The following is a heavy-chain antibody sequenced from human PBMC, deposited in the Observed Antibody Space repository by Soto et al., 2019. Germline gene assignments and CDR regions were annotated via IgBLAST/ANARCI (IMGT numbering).Heavy chain of an antibody. CDR3: ATELSSYYGMDV. V-gene: IGHV4-59*01. D-gene: IGHD1-7*01. Sequence: SETLSLTCTVSGGSISGSYWSWIRQPPGKGLKWIGYIYYSGSTNYNPSLKSRVTISVDTSKNQFSLKLTSVTAADTAVYYCATELSSYYGMDVWGQGTTVT. CDR1: GGSISGSY. CDR2: IYYSGST. J-gene: IGHJ6*02.